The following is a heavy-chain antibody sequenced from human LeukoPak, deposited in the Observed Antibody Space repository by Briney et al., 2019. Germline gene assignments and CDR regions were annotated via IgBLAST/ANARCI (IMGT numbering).Heavy chain of an antibody. CDR1: GGSISSSSYY. CDR2: IYYSGST. D-gene: IGHD2-15*01. J-gene: IGHJ5*02. Sequence: SETLSLTCTVSGGSISSSSYYWGWIRQPPGKGLEWIGSIYYSGSTYYNPSLKSRVTISVDTSKNQFSLKLSSVTAADTAVYYCARDQGYCSGGSCLDWFDPWGQGTLVTVSS. V-gene: IGHV4-39*07. CDR3: ARDQGYCSGGSCLDWFDP.